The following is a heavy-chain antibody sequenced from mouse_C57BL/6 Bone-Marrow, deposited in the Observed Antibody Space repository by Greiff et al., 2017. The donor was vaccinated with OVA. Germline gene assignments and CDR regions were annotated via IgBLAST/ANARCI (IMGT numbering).Heavy chain of an antibody. CDR1: GYTFTSYG. V-gene: IGHV1-81*01. Sequence: QVQLQQSGAELARPGASVKLSCKASGYTFTSYGISWVKQRTGQGLEWIGEIYPRSGNTDYNEKFKGKATLTADKSSSTAYMQLRSLTSEASAVSVCEREDGGVAFAYWGQGTPVTVSA. J-gene: IGHJ3*01. CDR2: IYPRSGNT. CDR3: EREDGGVAFAY.